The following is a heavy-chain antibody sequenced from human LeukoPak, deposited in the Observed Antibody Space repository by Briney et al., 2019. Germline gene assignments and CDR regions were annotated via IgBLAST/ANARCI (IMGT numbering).Heavy chain of an antibody. CDR1: GFTFSSYA. Sequence: PGGSLRLSCAASGFTFSSYAMSWVRQAPGKGLEWVSAISGSGGSTYYADSVKGRFTISRDNSKNTLYLQMNSLRAEDTAVYYCAVNGVPEYYYYMDVWGKGTTVTVSS. D-gene: IGHD2-8*01. J-gene: IGHJ6*03. CDR2: ISGSGGST. CDR3: AVNGVPEYYYYMDV. V-gene: IGHV3-23*01.